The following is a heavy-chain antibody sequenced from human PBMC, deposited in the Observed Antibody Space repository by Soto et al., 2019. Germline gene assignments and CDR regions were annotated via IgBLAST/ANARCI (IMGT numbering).Heavy chain of an antibody. V-gene: IGHV3-23*01. CDR2: ISGSGGST. CDR1: GFTFSSYA. CDR3: AKDQWDYDFWSGYPY. J-gene: IGHJ4*02. D-gene: IGHD3-3*01. Sequence: GGSLRLSCAASGFTFSSYAMSWVRQAPGKGLEWVSAISGSGGSTYYADSVKGRFTISRDNSKNTLYLQMNSLRAEDTAVYYCAKDQWDYDFWSGYPYWGQGTLVTVSS.